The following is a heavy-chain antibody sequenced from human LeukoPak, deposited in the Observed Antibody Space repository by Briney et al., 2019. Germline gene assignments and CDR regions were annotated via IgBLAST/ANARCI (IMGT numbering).Heavy chain of an antibody. J-gene: IGHJ5*02. CDR3: ARAVSYYDFWSGYWPWFDP. CDR2: ISYDGSNK. Sequence: GGSLRLSCAASGFTFSSYAMSWVRQAPGKGLEWVAVISYDGSNKYYADSVKGRFTISRDNSKNTLYLQMNSLRAEDTAVYYCARAVSYYDFWSGYWPWFDPWGQGTLVTVSS. D-gene: IGHD3-3*01. V-gene: IGHV3-30*03. CDR1: GFTFSSYA.